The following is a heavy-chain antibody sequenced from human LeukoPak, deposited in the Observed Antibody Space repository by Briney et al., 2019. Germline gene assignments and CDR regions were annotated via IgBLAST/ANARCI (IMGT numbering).Heavy chain of an antibody. CDR2: ISYDASNK. D-gene: IGHD5-18*01. CDR1: GFTFSDAY. J-gene: IGHJ4*02. CDR3: AKGVGGYTIGYYFDY. Sequence: GGSLRLSCAASGFTFSDAYMHWVRQAPGKGLEWVAVISYDASNKNYADPVKGRFTISRDYSKNTVYLQMNSLRAEDTAVYFCAKGVGGYTIGYYFDYWGQGTPVTVSS. V-gene: IGHV3-30*18.